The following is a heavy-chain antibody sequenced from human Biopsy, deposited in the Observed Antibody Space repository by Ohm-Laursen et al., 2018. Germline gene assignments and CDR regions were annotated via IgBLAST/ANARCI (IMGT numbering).Heavy chain of an antibody. CDR3: ARQVDFWGGYVDY. V-gene: IGHV4-39*01. CDR1: GGSISDSTYH. J-gene: IGHJ4*02. D-gene: IGHD3-3*01. Sequence: SDTLSLTCTVSGGSISDSTYHWGWIRQSPGKGLEWIGNIYYSGNTDYSPSLKSRVTISVDTSNNQFSLKLRSVTAADTAVYYCARQVDFWGGYVDYWGQGTLVAVSS. CDR2: IYYSGNT.